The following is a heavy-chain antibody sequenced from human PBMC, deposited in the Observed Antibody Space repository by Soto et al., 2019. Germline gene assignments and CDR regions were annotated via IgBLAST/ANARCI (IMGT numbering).Heavy chain of an antibody. CDR2: IIPILGIA. D-gene: IGHD6-19*01. J-gene: IGHJ4*02. Sequence: SVKVSCKASVGTFSIYTISWVRQAPGQGLEWMGRIIPILGIANYAQKFQGRVTITADKSTSTAYMELSSLRSEDTAVYYCARDVPDGLIDLWGQGTLVTVSS. CDR3: ARDVPDGLIDL. CDR1: VGTFSIYT. V-gene: IGHV1-69*04.